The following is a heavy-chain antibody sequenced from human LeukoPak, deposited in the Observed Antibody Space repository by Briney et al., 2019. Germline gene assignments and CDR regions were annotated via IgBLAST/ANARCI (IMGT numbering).Heavy chain of an antibody. CDR1: GYTFTSYY. V-gene: IGHV1-46*01. Sequence: ASVKVSCKASGYTFTSYYMHWVRQAPGQGLEWMGIIDPSGGSTRYPQKFQGRVTMTGDTSTSTVYMELSSLRFEDTAVYYCARGSTYCRSISCPMINCDYWGRGTLVTVYS. D-gene: IGHD2-2*01. CDR3: ARGSTYCRSISCPMINCDY. CDR2: IDPSGGST. J-gene: IGHJ4*02.